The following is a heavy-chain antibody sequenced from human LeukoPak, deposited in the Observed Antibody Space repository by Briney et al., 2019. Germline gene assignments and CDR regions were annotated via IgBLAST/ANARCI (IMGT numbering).Heavy chain of an antibody. CDR2: ISSSSSYI. J-gene: IGHJ3*02. Sequence: KPGGSLRLSCAASGFTFSSYSMNWVRQAPGKGLEWVSSISSSSSYIYYADSVKGRFTISRDNAKNSLYLQMNSLRAEDTAVYYCARGRFYYDSSGYSNAFDIWGQGTMVTVSS. V-gene: IGHV3-21*01. CDR1: GFTFSSYS. CDR3: ARGRFYYDSSGYSNAFDI. D-gene: IGHD3-22*01.